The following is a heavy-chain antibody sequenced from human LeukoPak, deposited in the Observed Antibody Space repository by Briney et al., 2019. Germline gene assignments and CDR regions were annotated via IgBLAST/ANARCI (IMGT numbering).Heavy chain of an antibody. CDR1: GFTFSSYW. J-gene: IGHJ4*02. V-gene: IGHV3-7*01. CDR2: IKQDGSEK. CDR3: AKDAPIAAAGTVY. D-gene: IGHD6-13*01. Sequence: GGSLRLSCAASGFTFSSYWMSWVRQAPGKGLEWVANIKQDGSEKYYVDSVKGRLTTSRDNAKNSLYLQMNSLRAEDTAVYYCAKDAPIAAAGTVYWGQGTLVTVSS.